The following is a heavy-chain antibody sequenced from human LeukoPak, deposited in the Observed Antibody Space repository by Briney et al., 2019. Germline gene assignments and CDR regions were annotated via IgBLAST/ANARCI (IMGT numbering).Heavy chain of an antibody. CDR1: GFTFDDYG. Sequence: GGSLRLSCAASGFTFDDYGMSWVRQAPGKGLEWVSGINWNGGSTGYADSVKGRFTISRDNAKNSLYLQMNSLRAEDTALYYCAKGVISWIAAAGPYDAFDIWGQGTMVTVSS. CDR3: AKGVISWIAAAGPYDAFDI. D-gene: IGHD6-13*01. CDR2: INWNGGST. V-gene: IGHV3-20*04. J-gene: IGHJ3*02.